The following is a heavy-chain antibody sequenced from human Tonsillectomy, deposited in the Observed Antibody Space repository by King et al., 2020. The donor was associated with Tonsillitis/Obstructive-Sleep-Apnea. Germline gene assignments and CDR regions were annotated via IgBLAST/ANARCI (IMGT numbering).Heavy chain of an antibody. CDR1: GGTFSSYA. CDR3: ARDYYDLSRYYYYGMDV. CDR2: IIPILGIA. D-gene: IGHD3-3*01. V-gene: IGHV1-69*10. Sequence: QLVQSGAEVKKPGSSVKVSCKASGGTFSSYAISWVRQAPGQGLEWMGGIIPILGIANYAQKFQGRVTITADKSTSTAYMELSSLRSEDTAVYYCARDYYDLSRYYYYGMDVWGQGTTVTVSS. J-gene: IGHJ6*02.